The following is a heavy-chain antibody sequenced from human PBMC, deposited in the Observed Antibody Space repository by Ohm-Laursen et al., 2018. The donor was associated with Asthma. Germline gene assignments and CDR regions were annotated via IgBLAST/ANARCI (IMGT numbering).Heavy chain of an antibody. CDR3: AREGQQLVIDY. Sequence: APVKVSCKASGYTFTRYAIYWVRQAPGQRLEWMGWINAGNGNTRYSQKFQGRVTITRGTSASTVYMELSSLRSEDTAVYYCAREGQQLVIDYWGQGTLVTVSS. CDR1: GYTFTRYA. CDR2: INAGNGNT. J-gene: IGHJ4*02. D-gene: IGHD6-13*01. V-gene: IGHV1-3*01.